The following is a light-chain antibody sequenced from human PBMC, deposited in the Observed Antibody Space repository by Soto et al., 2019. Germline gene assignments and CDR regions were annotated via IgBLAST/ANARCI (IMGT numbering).Light chain of an antibody. CDR1: SSNIGGNS. V-gene: IGLV1-40*01. Sequence: QSVMTQPPSVSAAPGQKVTISCSGSSSNIGGNSVSWYQQLPGTAPKLLIYETDNRPSGVPDRFSASRSGASASLAIAELQTGDEGDYYCQSYGSGLSVVFGGGTKVTVL. J-gene: IGLJ2*01. CDR3: QSYGSGLSVV. CDR2: ETD.